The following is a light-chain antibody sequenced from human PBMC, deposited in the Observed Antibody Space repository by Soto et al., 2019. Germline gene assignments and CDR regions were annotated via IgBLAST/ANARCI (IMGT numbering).Light chain of an antibody. Sequence: EVVLTQSPGTLSLSPGEGATLSCRASQSVGSNYLAWFQQKLGRAPRLLIYGASSRATGIPDRFSGSGSGTDFTLTVTRLEPEDSAVYYCQQYGHSPYTFGQGTKVDIK. CDR2: GAS. CDR1: QSVGSNY. J-gene: IGKJ2*01. CDR3: QQYGHSPYT. V-gene: IGKV3-20*01.